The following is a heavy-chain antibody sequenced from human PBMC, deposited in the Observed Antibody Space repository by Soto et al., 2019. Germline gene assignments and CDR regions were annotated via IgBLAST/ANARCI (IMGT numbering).Heavy chain of an antibody. J-gene: IGHJ5*02. D-gene: IGHD3-3*01. V-gene: IGHV2-5*02. CDR2: IYWDDDK. CDR1: GFSLSTSGAG. Sequence: QITLKESGPTLVKPAETLTLTCTFSGFSLSTSGAGVGWIRQPPGKALEWLALIYWDDDKRYSPSLKSRLTHPKDTSKNQVVLTMTNMDPVDTATYYCAHAYYDLWSGYFGWFDLWGQGTLVTVSS. CDR3: AHAYYDLWSGYFGWFDL.